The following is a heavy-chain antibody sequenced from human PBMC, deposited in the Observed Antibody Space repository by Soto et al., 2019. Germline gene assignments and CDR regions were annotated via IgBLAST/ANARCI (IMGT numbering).Heavy chain of an antibody. V-gene: IGHV3-23*01. J-gene: IGHJ4*02. CDR3: AKDPPTTGTTFDY. Sequence: EVQLLESGGGLVQPGGSLRLSCAASGFTFGSFAMSWVRQAPGKGLEWVSTINKGGGSTYYADSVKGRFTISRDNSKNMLFQQINGLRAEDTAVYYCAKDPPTTGTTFDYWGRGTLVTVSS. CDR1: GFTFGSFA. CDR2: INKGGGST. D-gene: IGHD1-1*01.